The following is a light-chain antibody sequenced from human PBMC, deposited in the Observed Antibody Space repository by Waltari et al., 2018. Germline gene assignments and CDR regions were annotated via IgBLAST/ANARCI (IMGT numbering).Light chain of an antibody. CDR2: GAS. J-gene: IGKJ5*01. CDR3: QQYNNWPPLT. Sequence: DIVMTQSPATLSVSPGDSATLSCRASQSVSSNLAWYQQKPGQAPRLLIYGASTRATGIPARFSGSGSGTEFTLTISSLQSEDFAVYYCQQYNNWPPLTFGQGTRLEIK. CDR1: QSVSSN. V-gene: IGKV3-15*01.